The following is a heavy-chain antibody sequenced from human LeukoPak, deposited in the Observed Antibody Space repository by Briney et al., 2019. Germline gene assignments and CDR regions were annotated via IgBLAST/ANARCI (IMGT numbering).Heavy chain of an antibody. CDR3: ARVSGYDNPSYYFDY. Sequence: PSQTLSLTCTVSGVSISSGGYYWSWIRQHPGKGLEWIGYIYYSGSTYYNPSLKSRVTISVDTSKNQFSLKLSSVTAADTAVYYCARVSGYDNPSYYFDYWGQGTLVTVSS. CDR2: IYYSGST. J-gene: IGHJ4*02. V-gene: IGHV4-31*03. D-gene: IGHD5-12*01. CDR1: GVSISSGGYY.